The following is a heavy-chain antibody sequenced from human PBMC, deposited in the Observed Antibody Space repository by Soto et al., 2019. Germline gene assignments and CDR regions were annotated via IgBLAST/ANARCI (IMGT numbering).Heavy chain of an antibody. CDR3: ARGRSSIAALIYYYYGMDV. CDR2: IIPILGIA. CDR1: GGTFSSYT. V-gene: IGHV1-69*02. D-gene: IGHD6-6*01. Sequence: SVKVSCKASGGTFSSYTISWVRQAPGQGLDWMGRIIPILGIANYAQKFQGRVTITADKSTSTAYMELSSLRSEDTAVYYCARGRSSIAALIYYYYGMDVWGQGTTVTVSS. J-gene: IGHJ6*02.